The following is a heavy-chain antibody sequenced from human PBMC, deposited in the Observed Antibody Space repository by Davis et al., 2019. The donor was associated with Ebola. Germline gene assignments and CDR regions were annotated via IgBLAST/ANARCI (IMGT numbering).Heavy chain of an antibody. J-gene: IGHJ4*02. Sequence: GESLKISCAASGFTFSDYYMSWVRQAPGKGLEWVANIKQDGSEKYYVDSVKGRFTISRDNAKNSLYLQMNSLRAEDTAVYYCARAFWSGYLALNWGQGTLVTVSS. CDR3: ARAFWSGYLALN. CDR2: IKQDGSEK. CDR1: GFTFSDYY. V-gene: IGHV3-7*01. D-gene: IGHD3-3*01.